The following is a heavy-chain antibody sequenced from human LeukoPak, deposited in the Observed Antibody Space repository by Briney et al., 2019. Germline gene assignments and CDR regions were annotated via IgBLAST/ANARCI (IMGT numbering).Heavy chain of an antibody. CDR1: GFTFSSYG. J-gene: IGHJ4*02. V-gene: IGHV3-33*01. D-gene: IGHD3-10*01. CDR3: ARSAGRRGSGSYPLHY. Sequence: GGSLRPSCAASGFTFSSYGMHWVRQAPGKGLEWVAVIWYDGSNKYYADSVKGRFTISRDNSKNTLYLQMNSLRAEDTAVYYCARSAGRRGSGSYPLHYWGQGTLVTVSS. CDR2: IWYDGSNK.